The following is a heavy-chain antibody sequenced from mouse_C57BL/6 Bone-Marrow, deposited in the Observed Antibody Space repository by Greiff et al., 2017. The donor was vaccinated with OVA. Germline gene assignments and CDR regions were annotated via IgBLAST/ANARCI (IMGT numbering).Heavy chain of an antibody. V-gene: IGHV1-82*01. D-gene: IGHD2-3*01. CDR1: GYAFSSSW. Sequence: VQLQQSGPELVKPGASVKISCKASGYAFSSSWMNWVKQRPGKGLEWIGRIYPGDGDTNYNGKFKGKATLTADKSSSTAYMQLSSLTSEDSAVYFCARSGWLLPYWGQGTTLTVSS. CDR3: ARSGWLLPY. CDR2: IYPGDGDT. J-gene: IGHJ2*01.